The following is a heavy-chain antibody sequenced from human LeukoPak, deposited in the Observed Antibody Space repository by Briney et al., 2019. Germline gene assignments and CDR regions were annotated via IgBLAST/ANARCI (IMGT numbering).Heavy chain of an antibody. CDR1: GGTFSSYA. CDR3: ARHQSGSYYYYGMDV. V-gene: IGHV1-69*13. CDR2: IIPIFGTA. Sequence: GASVKVSCKASGGTFSSYAISWVRQAPGQGLEWMGGIIPIFGTANYAQKFQGRATITADESTSTAYMELSSLRSEDTAVYYCARHQSGSYYYYGMDVWGQGTTVTVSS. J-gene: IGHJ6*02. D-gene: IGHD1-26*01.